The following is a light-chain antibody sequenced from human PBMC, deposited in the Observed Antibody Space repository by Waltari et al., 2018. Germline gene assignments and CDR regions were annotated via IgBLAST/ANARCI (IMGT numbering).Light chain of an antibody. J-gene: IGLJ3*02. CDR2: EGS. CDR1: SSAVGRYNL. V-gene: IGLV2-23*01. Sequence: QSALTQPASVSGSPGQSITISCPGTSSAVGRYNLVSRYQQHPGKTPKLMIYEGSKRPSGVSNRFSDSKSGNTASLTISGLQAEDEADYYCCSYAGSSTWVFGGGTKLTVL. CDR3: CSYAGSSTWV.